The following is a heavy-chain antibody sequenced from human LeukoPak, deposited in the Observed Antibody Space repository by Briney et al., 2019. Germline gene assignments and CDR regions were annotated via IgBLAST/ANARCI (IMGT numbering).Heavy chain of an antibody. CDR1: GVSISSGGYS. V-gene: IGHV4-30-2*01. Sequence: SETLSLTCAVSGVSISSGGYSWSWIRQPPGKGLEWIGYIYHSGSTYYNPSLKSRVTISVDRSKNQFSLKLSSVTAADTAVYYCARGEGSGSYYNLDYWGQGTLVTVSS. CDR3: ARGEGSGSYYNLDY. J-gene: IGHJ4*02. D-gene: IGHD3-10*01. CDR2: IYHSGST.